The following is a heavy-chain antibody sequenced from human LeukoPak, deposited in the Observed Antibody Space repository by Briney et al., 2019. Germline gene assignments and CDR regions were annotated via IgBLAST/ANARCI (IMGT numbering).Heavy chain of an antibody. D-gene: IGHD6-25*01. V-gene: IGHV1-2*02. CDR1: GYTASDYY. Sequence: GSSVKVSCKASGYTASDYYMNWVRQAPGQGLEWMGWSNPNQGGTNFAQKFQDRVTMTRDTSINTTYLELSSLRSDDTAFYYCARGDVYYGSIAAALDNWGQGTLVTVSS. J-gene: IGHJ4*02. CDR3: ARGDVYYGSIAAALDN. CDR2: SNPNQGGT.